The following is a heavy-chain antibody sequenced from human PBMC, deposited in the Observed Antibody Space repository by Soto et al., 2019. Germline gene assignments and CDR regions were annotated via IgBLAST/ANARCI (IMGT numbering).Heavy chain of an antibody. V-gene: IGHV4-31*11. CDR2: IYYSGTT. Sequence: PSETLSLTCAVSGGSISSGGYYWTWIRQHPGKGLEWIGHIYYSGTTYYNPSLKSRITISIDTSKNQFSLKLSSVTAADSAVYYCARGYKFPFHYWGHRTLVTVSS. J-gene: IGHJ4*01. CDR3: ARGYKFPFHY. CDR1: GGSISSGGYY. D-gene: IGHD1-1*01.